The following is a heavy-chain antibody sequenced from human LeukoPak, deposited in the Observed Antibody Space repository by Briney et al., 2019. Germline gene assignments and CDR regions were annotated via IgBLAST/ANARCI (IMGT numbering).Heavy chain of an antibody. CDR1: RFTFSSYS. V-gene: IGHV3-15*01. J-gene: IGHJ5*02. CDR3: ARDELQYLGAFDP. Sequence: GGSLRLSCAASRFTFSSYSMSWVRQAPGKGLEWVGRIKSKTDGGTTDYAAPVKGRFTISRDDSKNTLHLQMNSLRADDTAFYYCARDELQYLGAFDPWGQGTLVTVSS. D-gene: IGHD3-10*01. CDR2: IKSKTDGGTT.